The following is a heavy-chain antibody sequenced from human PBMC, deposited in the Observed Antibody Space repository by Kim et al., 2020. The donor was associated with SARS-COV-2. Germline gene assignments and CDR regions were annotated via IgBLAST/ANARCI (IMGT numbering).Heavy chain of an antibody. CDR1: GYTLTELS. D-gene: IGHD6-19*01. J-gene: IGHJ3*02. CDR2: FDPEDGET. Sequence: ASVKVSCKVSGYTLTELSMHWVRQAPGKGLEWMGGFDPEDGETIYAQKFQGRVTMTEDTSTDTAYMELSSLRSEDTAVYYCATERSSGWYETYAFDIWGQGTMVTVSS. V-gene: IGHV1-24*01. CDR3: ATERSSGWYETYAFDI.